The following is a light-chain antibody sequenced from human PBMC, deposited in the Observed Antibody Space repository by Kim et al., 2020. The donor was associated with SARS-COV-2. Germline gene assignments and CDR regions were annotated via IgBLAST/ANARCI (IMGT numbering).Light chain of an antibody. J-gene: IGLJ2*01. Sequence: QSITVSCTGTSSDVGSYNLVSWYQQHPGKAPKLMIYEVTKRPSGVSNRFSGSKSDNTASLTISGLQAEDEADYYCSSYAGSSTFVVFGGGTQLTVL. CDR2: EVT. CDR3: SSYAGSSTFVV. V-gene: IGLV2-23*02. CDR1: SSDVGSYNL.